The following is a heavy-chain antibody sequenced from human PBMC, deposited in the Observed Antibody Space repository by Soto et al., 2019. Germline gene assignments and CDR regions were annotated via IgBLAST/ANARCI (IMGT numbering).Heavy chain of an antibody. CDR3: ASSPSGGWYYFDY. Sequence: VGSLRLSCAASGFTFSSYGMHWVRQAPGKGLEWVALIWYDGSNKYYADSVKGRFTISRDNPKNTLYLQMNSLRGEDTAVYYSASSPSGGWYYFDYWGQGALVTVSS. CDR2: IWYDGSNK. D-gene: IGHD6-19*01. V-gene: IGHV3-33*01. CDR1: GFTFSSYG. J-gene: IGHJ4*02.